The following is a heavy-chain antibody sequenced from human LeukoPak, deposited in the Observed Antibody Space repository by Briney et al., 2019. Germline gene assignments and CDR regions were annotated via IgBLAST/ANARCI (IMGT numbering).Heavy chain of an antibody. Sequence: GGSLRLSCAASGFTFSSYWMSWVRQAPGKGLEWVANIKQDGRERYYVDSVKGRFTISRDNAKNSLYLQMNDLRVEDTALYYCARDRLGPKFIIIFDPWGQGTLVTVSS. CDR2: IKQDGRER. V-gene: IGHV3-7*01. CDR3: ARDRLGPKFIIIFDP. CDR1: GFTFSSYW. D-gene: IGHD3-3*01. J-gene: IGHJ5*02.